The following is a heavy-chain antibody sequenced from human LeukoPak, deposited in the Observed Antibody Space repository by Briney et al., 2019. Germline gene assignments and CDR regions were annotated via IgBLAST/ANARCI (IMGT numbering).Heavy chain of an antibody. D-gene: IGHD3-10*01. V-gene: IGHV3-30*18. CDR1: GFTFSSYG. CDR3: AKDYYGSGSFYAYYYGMDV. Sequence: GGSLRLSCAASGFTFSSYGMHWVRQAPGKGLEWVAVISYDASNKYYADSVKGRFTISRDNSKNTLYLQMNSLRAEDTAVYYCAKDYYGSGSFYAYYYGMDVWGQGTTVTVSS. CDR2: ISYDASNK. J-gene: IGHJ6*02.